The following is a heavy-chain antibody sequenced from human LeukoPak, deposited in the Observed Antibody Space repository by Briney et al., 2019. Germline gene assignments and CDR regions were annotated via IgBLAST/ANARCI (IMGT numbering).Heavy chain of an antibody. Sequence: KLSETLSLTCAVYGGSFSGYYWSWIRQPPGKGLEWIGEINHSGGTNYNPSLKSRVTISVDTSKNQFSLKLSSVTAADTAVYYCARGQTWIRSRRRGGFDYWGQGTLVTVSS. CDR1: GGSFSGYY. CDR2: INHSGGT. V-gene: IGHV4-34*01. J-gene: IGHJ4*02. CDR3: ARGQTWIRSRRRGGFDY. D-gene: IGHD5-18*01.